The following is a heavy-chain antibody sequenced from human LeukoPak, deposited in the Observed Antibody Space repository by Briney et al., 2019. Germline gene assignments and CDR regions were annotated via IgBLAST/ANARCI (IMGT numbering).Heavy chain of an antibody. V-gene: IGHV3-48*03. Sequence: GGSLRLSCAGSGFTFSSHVMIWVRQTPGKGLEWLSYISPGGTTINSADSVKDRFITSRDNGKSSLFLQTNSLRAEDTAVYYCARVRGPTVRTMYFDYWGQGTLVTVSS. D-gene: IGHD2-8*01. J-gene: IGHJ4*02. CDR2: ISPGGTTI. CDR1: GFTFSSHV. CDR3: ARVRGPTVRTMYFDY.